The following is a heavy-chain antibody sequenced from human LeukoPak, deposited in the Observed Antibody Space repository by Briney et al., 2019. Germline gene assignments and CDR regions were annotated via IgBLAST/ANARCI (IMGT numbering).Heavy chain of an antibody. V-gene: IGHV4-59*01. CDR3: ARSHGSGSYYNLNDY. D-gene: IGHD3-10*01. CDR1: GGSFSGYY. CDR2: IYYSGST. J-gene: IGHJ4*02. Sequence: NPSETLSLTCAVYGGSFSGYYWSWIRQPPGKGLEWIGYIYYSGSTNYNPSLRSRVTISVDTSKNQFSLKLSSVTAADTAVYYCARSHGSGSYYNLNDYWGQGALVTVSS.